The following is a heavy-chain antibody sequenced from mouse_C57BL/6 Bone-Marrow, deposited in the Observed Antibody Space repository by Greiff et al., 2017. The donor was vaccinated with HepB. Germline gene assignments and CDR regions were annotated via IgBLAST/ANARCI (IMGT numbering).Heavy chain of an antibody. CDR1: GFTFSDYG. J-gene: IGHJ1*03. Sequence: EVHLVESGGGLVKPGGSLKLSCAASGFTFSDYGMHWVRQAPEKGLEWVAYISSGSSTIYYADTVKGRFTISRDNAKNTLFLQMTSLRSEDPAMYYCARQHDGYYWWYFDVWGTGTTVTVSS. D-gene: IGHD2-3*01. CDR2: ISSGSSTI. V-gene: IGHV5-17*01. CDR3: ARQHDGYYWWYFDV.